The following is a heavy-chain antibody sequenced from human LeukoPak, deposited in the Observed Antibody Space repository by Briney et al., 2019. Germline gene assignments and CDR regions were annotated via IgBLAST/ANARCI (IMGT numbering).Heavy chain of an antibody. CDR3: AKTSGYYAYYSGMDV. V-gene: IGHV3-23*01. Sequence: PGGSLTLSCAASGFSFAGYALTWVRQAPGQGLAWVSGITGGGTSTYYADFVKGRLTISRDNSQNTVYLQMNSLRVEDTAVYYCAKTSGYYAYYSGMDVWGKGTTVTVSS. CDR2: ITGGGTST. D-gene: IGHD5-12*01. J-gene: IGHJ6*04. CDR1: GFSFAGYA.